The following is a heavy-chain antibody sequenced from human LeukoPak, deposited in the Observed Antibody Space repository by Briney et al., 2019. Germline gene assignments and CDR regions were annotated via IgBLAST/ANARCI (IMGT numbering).Heavy chain of an antibody. CDR2: IWYDGSYT. Sequence: GGSLRLSCAASGFTFSSYGMHWVRQAPGKGLEWVAVIWYDGSYTYYAESVKGRFTISRDNSRNTLYLQMSSLRAEDTAVYYSANPTIGDGSFLIDYWGQGTLVTVSS. J-gene: IGHJ4*02. CDR1: GFTFSSYG. CDR3: ANPTIGDGSFLIDY. D-gene: IGHD2-15*01. V-gene: IGHV3-33*06.